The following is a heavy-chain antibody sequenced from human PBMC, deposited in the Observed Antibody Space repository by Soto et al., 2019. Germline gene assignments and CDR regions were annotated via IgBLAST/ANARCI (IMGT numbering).Heavy chain of an antibody. J-gene: IGHJ1*01. Sequence: XSVKVSCKASGYTFTSYAMHWVRQAPGQSLEWMGWSNAGNGNTKYSQRLQGRVTLTTDTSASTAYMELRSLTSDDTAMYYCARDTESNRYNDWGQGTLVTVSS. CDR3: ARDTESNRYND. CDR1: GYTFTSYA. V-gene: IGHV1-3*01. CDR2: SNAGNGNT. D-gene: IGHD1-20*01.